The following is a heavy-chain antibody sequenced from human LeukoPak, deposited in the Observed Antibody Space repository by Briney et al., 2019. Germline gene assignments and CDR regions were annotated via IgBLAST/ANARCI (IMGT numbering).Heavy chain of an antibody. Sequence: PGVSLRLSCVASGFSFDRYWMNWVRQAPGRGLEWVANINHDATEKYYVDSVKGRFTISRDNAKKSLYLQMNRLRADDTAVYHCARVRSAAAGPLDYWGQGTLVTVSS. CDR3: ARVRSAAAGPLDY. V-gene: IGHV3-7*01. CDR1: GFSFDRYW. J-gene: IGHJ4*02. D-gene: IGHD6-13*01. CDR2: INHDATEK.